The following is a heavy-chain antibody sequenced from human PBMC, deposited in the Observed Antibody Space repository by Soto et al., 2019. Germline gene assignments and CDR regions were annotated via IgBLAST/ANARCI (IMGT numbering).Heavy chain of an antibody. CDR1: GYTFSTYG. Sequence: ASVKVSCKASGYTFSTYGISWVRQAPGQGLEWMGWISTSSGNTNYAQKLQGRVTMTTDTSTSTAYMELTSLRSDDTAVYYCARDQSWIAVACDYWGQGTLVTVSS. J-gene: IGHJ4*02. CDR3: ARDQSWIAVACDY. V-gene: IGHV1-18*01. CDR2: ISTSSGNT. D-gene: IGHD6-19*01.